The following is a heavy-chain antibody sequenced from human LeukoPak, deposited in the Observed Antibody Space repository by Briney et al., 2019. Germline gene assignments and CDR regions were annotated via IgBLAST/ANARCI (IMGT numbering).Heavy chain of an antibody. CDR2: IYYSGST. Sequence: SETLSLTCTVSGGSISSYYWSWIRQPPGKGLEWIGYIYYSGSTNYNPSLKSRVTISVNTSKNQFSLKLSSVTAADTAVYYCARGRTLYCSSTSCPNWFDPWGQGTLVTVSS. CDR3: ARGRTLYCSSTSCPNWFDP. D-gene: IGHD2-2*01. J-gene: IGHJ5*02. CDR1: GGSISSYY. V-gene: IGHV4-59*01.